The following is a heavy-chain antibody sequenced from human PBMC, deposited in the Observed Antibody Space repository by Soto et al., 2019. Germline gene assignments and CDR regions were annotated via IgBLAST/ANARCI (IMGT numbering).Heavy chain of an antibody. D-gene: IGHD2-2*01. CDR2: IYHSGST. CDR1: GYSISSGYY. V-gene: IGHV4-38-2*01. CDR3: ARAGGYCSSTSCHWGWFDP. J-gene: IGHJ5*02. Sequence: SETLSLTCAVSGYSISSGYYWGWIRQPPGKGLEWIGSIYHSGSTYYNPSLKSRVTISVDTPKNQFSLKLSSVTAADTAVYYCARAGGYCSSTSCHWGWFDPWGQGTLVTVSS.